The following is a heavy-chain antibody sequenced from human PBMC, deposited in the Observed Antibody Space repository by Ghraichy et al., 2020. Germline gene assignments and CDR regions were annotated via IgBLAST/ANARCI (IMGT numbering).Heavy chain of an antibody. CDR2: IYYSGST. CDR1: GGSISSYY. V-gene: IGHV4-59*08. CDR3: ARQGWDYDSSGYNDAFDI. D-gene: IGHD3-22*01. J-gene: IGHJ3*02. Sequence: SETLSLTCTVSGGSISSYYWSWIRQPPGKGLEWIGYIYYSGSTNYNPSLKSRVTISVDTSKNQFSLKLSSVTAADTAVYYCARQGWDYDSSGYNDAFDIWGQGTMVTVSS.